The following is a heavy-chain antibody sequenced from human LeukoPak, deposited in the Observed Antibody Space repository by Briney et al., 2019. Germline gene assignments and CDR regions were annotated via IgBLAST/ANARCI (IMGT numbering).Heavy chain of an antibody. D-gene: IGHD3-10*01. CDR2: ISSDGSNA. CDR1: GFTFSSYG. Sequence: PGGSLRLSCAASGFTFSSYGMHWVRQAAGKGLEWVAVISSDGSNAYYADSVKGRFTMSRDNSKNTLFVQMNSLRAEDTAVYYCAKDLSGRKGPFDYWGQGTLVTVSS. J-gene: IGHJ4*02. V-gene: IGHV3-30*18. CDR3: AKDLSGRKGPFDY.